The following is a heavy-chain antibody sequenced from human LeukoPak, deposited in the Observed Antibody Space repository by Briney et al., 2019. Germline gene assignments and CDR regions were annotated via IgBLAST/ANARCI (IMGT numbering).Heavy chain of an antibody. CDR1: GFTFSSYV. CDR3: AKDRRATLDWFDP. D-gene: IGHD1-26*01. CDR2: ISGSGGST. Sequence: PGGSLRLSCAASGFTFSSYVMNWVRQAPGKGLEWVSGISGSGGSTYYADSVKGRFTISRDNSNNTFYLQMNSLRAEDTAVYYCAKDRRATLDWFDPWGQGTLVTVSS. J-gene: IGHJ5*02. V-gene: IGHV3-23*01.